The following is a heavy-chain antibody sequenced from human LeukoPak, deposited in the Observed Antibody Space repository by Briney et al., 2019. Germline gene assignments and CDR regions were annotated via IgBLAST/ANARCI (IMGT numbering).Heavy chain of an antibody. CDR3: ARAQAGGDNYYNSGSSPNPHD. CDR2: ISSTSSTI. D-gene: IGHD3-10*01. V-gene: IGHV3-48*02. Sequence: GGSLRLSCAASGFTFNSYNMHWVRQAPGKGLEWVSYISSTSSTIYYADSVQGRFTISRDNAKNSLYLQMNSLRDEDTAVYYCARAQAGGDNYYNSGSSPNPHDWGQGTLVTVSS. CDR1: GFTFNSYN. J-gene: IGHJ4*02.